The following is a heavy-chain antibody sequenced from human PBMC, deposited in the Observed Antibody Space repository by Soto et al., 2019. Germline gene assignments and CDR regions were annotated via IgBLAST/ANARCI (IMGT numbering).Heavy chain of an antibody. CDR3: ARVMWILEWVPYYYYYMDV. J-gene: IGHJ6*03. Sequence: KQSQTLSLPCAISGDSVSSNSAAWNWIRQSPSRGLEWLGRTYYRSKWYNDYAVSVKSRITINPDTSKNQFSLQLNSVTPEDTAVYYCARVMWILEWVPYYYYYMDVWGKGTTVTVSS. V-gene: IGHV6-1*01. CDR1: GDSVSSNSAA. CDR2: TYYRSKWYN. D-gene: IGHD3-3*01.